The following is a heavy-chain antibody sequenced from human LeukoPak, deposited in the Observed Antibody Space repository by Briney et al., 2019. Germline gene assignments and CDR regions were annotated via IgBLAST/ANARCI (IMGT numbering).Heavy chain of an antibody. CDR2: ISAYNGNT. J-gene: IGHJ6*02. D-gene: IGHD5-12*01. CDR1: GYTFTSYG. CDR3: ARDMDIVATITYNYYYGMDV. Sequence: ASVTVSCKASGYTFTSYGISWVRQAPGQGREWMGWISAYNGNTNYAQKLQGRVTMTTDTSTSTAYMELRSLRSDDTAVYYCARDMDIVATITYNYYYGMDVWGQGTTVTVSS. V-gene: IGHV1-18*01.